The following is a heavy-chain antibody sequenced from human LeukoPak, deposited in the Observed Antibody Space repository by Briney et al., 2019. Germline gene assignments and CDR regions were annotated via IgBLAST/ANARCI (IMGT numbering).Heavy chain of an antibody. D-gene: IGHD2-15*01. V-gene: IGHV3-49*03. CDR2: IRSKAYGGTT. CDR1: GFTFGDYA. J-gene: IGHJ5*02. Sequence: PGGSLRLSCTASGFTFGDYAMSWFRQAPGKGLEWVGFIRSKAYGGTTEYAASVKGRFTISRDDSKSIAYQQMNSLKTEDTAVYYCTRGGPIVVVVAATEFDPWGQGTLVTVSS. CDR3: TRGGPIVVVVAATEFDP.